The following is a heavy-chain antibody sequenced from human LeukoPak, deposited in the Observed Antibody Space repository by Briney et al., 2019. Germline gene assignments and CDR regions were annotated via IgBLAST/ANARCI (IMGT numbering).Heavy chain of an antibody. CDR1: GGTFSSYA. D-gene: IGHD2/OR15-2a*01. Sequence: GASVKVSCKASGGTFSSYAISWVRQAPGQGLEWMGRIIPILGIANYAQKFQGRVTITADKSTSTAYMELSSLRSEDTAVYYCARDSTPKAPTFDYWGQGTLVTVSS. CDR3: ARDSTPKAPTFDY. J-gene: IGHJ4*02. V-gene: IGHV1-69*04. CDR2: IIPILGIA.